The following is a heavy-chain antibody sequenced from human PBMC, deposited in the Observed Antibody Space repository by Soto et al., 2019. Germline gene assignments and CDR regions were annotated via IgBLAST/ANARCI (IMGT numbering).Heavy chain of an antibody. CDR3: ARDQRADEPYYYYYYMEV. J-gene: IGHJ6*03. D-gene: IGHD6-25*01. V-gene: IGHV1-69*06. CDR1: GGTFSSYA. Sequence: SVKVSCKASGGTFSSYAISWVRQAPGQGLEWMGGIIPIFGTANYAQKFQGRVTITADKSTSTAYMELSSLRSEDTAVYYCARDQRADEPYYYYYYMEVWGKGTSVTVSS. CDR2: IIPIFGTA.